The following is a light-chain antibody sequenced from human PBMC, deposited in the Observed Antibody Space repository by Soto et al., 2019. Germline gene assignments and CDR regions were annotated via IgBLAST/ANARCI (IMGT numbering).Light chain of an antibody. CDR3: QQTRRAPRT. J-gene: IGKJ2*01. V-gene: IGKV1-39*01. CDR2: AAS. CDR1: QPISSY. Sequence: DIQMTQSPASLSASVGDRVAITCRASQPISSYLNWYQHKPGKAPTLLIYAASNLQSGVPSRFSGSGSGTDFTLTISSLELEDFATYYCQQTRRAPRTFGPGNKLEIK.